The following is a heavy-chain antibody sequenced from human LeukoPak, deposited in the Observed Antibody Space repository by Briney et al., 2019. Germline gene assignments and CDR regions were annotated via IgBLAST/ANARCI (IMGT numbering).Heavy chain of an antibody. CDR3: VKVYYYDSSGYYVGGTYFGMDV. D-gene: IGHD3-22*01. J-gene: IGHJ6*02. CDR2: ISSNGAST. CDR1: GFTFSRYA. Sequence: GGSLRLSCSASGFTFSRYAMHWVRQAPGKGLEYVSGISSNGASTYYADSLKDRFTISRDNSKHTVSLQMSGLRAEDTAVYYCVKVYYYDSSGYYVGGTYFGMDVWGQGTTVTVSS. V-gene: IGHV3-64D*09.